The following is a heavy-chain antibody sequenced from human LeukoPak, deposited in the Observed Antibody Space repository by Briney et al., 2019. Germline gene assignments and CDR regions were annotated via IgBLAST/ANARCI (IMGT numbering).Heavy chain of an antibody. V-gene: IGHV3-23*01. CDR1: GFTFSNYT. CDR2: ISGSGRST. J-gene: IGHJ4*02. CDR3: ARGPSSNWSGLDF. Sequence: GGSLRLSCAASGFTFSNYTMSWVRQAPGKGLEWVSTISGSGRSTYYTDSVKGRFTVSRDNAKNTLYLQVNNLRAEDTAVYYCARGPSSNWSGLDFWGQGTLLTVSS. D-gene: IGHD6-13*01.